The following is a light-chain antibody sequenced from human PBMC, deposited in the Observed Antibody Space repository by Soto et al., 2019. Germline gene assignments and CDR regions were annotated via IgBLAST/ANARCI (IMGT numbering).Light chain of an antibody. CDR2: AAS. J-gene: IGKJ1*01. CDR1: QGIRND. CDR3: LQDYNYPPT. Sequence: AIQMTQSPSSLSASVGDRVTITFLARQGIRNDLGWYQQKPGNAPKLLIYAASSLQSGVPSRFSGSGSGTDFTLTISSLQPEDFATYYCLQDYNYPPTFGQGTKVDI. V-gene: IGKV1-6*01.